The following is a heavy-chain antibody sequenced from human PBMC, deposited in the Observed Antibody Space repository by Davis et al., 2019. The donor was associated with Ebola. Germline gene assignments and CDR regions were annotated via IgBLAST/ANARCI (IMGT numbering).Heavy chain of an antibody. CDR1: GGSISSYY. Sequence: ESLKISCTVSGGSISSYYWSWIRQPPGKGLEWIGYIYYSGSTNYNPSLKSRVTISVDTSKNQFSLKLSSVTAADTAVYYCARLGYSGYDSFDYWGQGTLVTVSS. CDR2: IYYSGST. CDR3: ARLGYSGYDSFDY. J-gene: IGHJ4*02. V-gene: IGHV4-59*01. D-gene: IGHD5-12*01.